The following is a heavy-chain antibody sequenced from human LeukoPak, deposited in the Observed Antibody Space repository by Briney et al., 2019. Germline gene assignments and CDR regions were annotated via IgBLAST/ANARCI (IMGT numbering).Heavy chain of an antibody. CDR2: INTDGTVT. D-gene: IGHD6-19*01. CDR1: GFTLSKYW. Sequence: GGSLRPACEAPGFTLSKYWRVLVRQTPGKGLESVSRINTDGTVTTYADSVKGRFTVSRDNADNTMFLQMNSVRDEDTAVYYCATKQWLAPPPDSWGQGTPVTVSS. V-gene: IGHV3-74*01. J-gene: IGHJ4*02. CDR3: ATKQWLAPPPDS.